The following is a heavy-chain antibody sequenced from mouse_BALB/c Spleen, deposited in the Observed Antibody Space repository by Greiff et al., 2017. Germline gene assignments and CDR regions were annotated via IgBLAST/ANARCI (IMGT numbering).Heavy chain of an antibody. D-gene: IGHD2-1*01. Sequence: QVQLKESGAELAKPGASVKMSCKASGYTFTSYWMHWVKQRPGQGLEWIGYINPSTGYTEYNQKFKDKATLTADKSSSTAYMQLSSLTSEDSAVYYCAREGYGNFAWFAYWGQGTLVTVSA. J-gene: IGHJ3*01. CDR1: GYTFTSYW. CDR2: INPSTGYT. V-gene: IGHV1-7*01. CDR3: AREGYGNFAWFAY.